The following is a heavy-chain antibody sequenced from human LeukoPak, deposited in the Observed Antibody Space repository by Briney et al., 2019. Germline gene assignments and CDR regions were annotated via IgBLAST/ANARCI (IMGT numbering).Heavy chain of an antibody. CDR3: TRGPFLNGNAYNWFDP. D-gene: IGHD1-1*01. Sequence: GASVKVSCKTSGYTFTSFDINWVRLTTGHGPEWRGWVNCDNENTRYARKFQGRVAITRDTSTSTVYLELNNLSSDDTAMYYCTRGPFLNGNAYNWFDPLGQGTLVTVSS. CDR1: GYTFTSFD. CDR2: VNCDNENT. V-gene: IGHV1-8*03. J-gene: IGHJ5*02.